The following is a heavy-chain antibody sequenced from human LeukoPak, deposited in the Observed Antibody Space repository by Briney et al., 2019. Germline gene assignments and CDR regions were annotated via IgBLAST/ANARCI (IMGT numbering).Heavy chain of an antibody. J-gene: IGHJ4*02. CDR1: DGSISSSGYY. CDR2: LFYGGSI. D-gene: IGHD2-15*01. V-gene: IGHV4-39*01. CDR3: CGRGSCSSGISCYFDY. Sequence: PSETLSLTCTVSDGSISSSGYYWGWIRQPPGKGLEWIGSLFYGGSIYYNPSLKSRVTISVDTSKNQFSLKLSSVSAADTALYYCCGRGSCSSGISCYFDYWGQGTLVTVSS.